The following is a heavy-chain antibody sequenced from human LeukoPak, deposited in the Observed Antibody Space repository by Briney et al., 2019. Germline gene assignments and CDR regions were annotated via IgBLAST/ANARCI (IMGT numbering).Heavy chain of an antibody. D-gene: IGHD2-2*01. CDR1: GFTFSKFA. Sequence: WGSLRLSCAASGFTFSKFALSWVRQAPGKGLEWVSTINDRGTGTYYADSVKGRFTISRDNSKNTLYLQMNSLGAEDTAVYYCAKGAMPPRVPAARYYYYYYYMDVWGKGTTVTVSS. V-gene: IGHV3-23*01. CDR3: AKGAMPPRVPAARYYYYYYYMDV. J-gene: IGHJ6*03. CDR2: INDRGTGT.